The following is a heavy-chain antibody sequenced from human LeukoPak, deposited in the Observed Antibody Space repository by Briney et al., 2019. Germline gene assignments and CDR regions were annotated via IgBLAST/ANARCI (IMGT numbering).Heavy chain of an antibody. Sequence: PSETLSLTCTVSGGSISSYYWSWIRQPAGKGLEWIGRIYTSVSTTYNPSLKSRVTMSVDTSKNQFSLKLSSETAADTAVYYCGRDRRLYCTGCVCYFDAFDIWGQGTMVTVSS. CDR1: GGSISSYY. V-gene: IGHV4-4*07. CDR3: GRDRRLYCTGCVCYFDAFDI. CDR2: IYTSVST. J-gene: IGHJ3*02. D-gene: IGHD2-8*02.